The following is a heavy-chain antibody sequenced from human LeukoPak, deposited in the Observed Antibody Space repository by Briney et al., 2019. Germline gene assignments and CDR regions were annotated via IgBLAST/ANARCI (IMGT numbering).Heavy chain of an antibody. CDR3: ARGFRAFDF. J-gene: IGHJ3*01. CDR2: ISSTSTSI. CDR1: GFNFNSYS. V-gene: IGHV3-21*01. Sequence: GGSLRLSCAASGFNFNSYSINWVRQAPGKGLEWVSSISSTSTSIYHADSVKGRFTISRDNTKNSLYLQMDSLRAEDTAVYYCARGFRAFDFWAQGTMVTVSS.